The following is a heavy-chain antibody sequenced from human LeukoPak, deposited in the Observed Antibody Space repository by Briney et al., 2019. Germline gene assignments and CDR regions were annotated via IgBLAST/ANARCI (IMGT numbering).Heavy chain of an antibody. CDR1: GYSISSGYY. V-gene: IGHV4-38-2*02. CDR3: ARATVLHPISLYMDV. CDR2: IYHSGST. Sequence: SETPSLTCTVSGYSISSGYYWGWIRQPPGKGLEWIGSIYHSGSTYYNPSLKSRVTISVDTSKNQFSLKLSSVTAADTAVYYCARATVLHPISLYMDVWGKGTTVTVSS. J-gene: IGHJ6*03. D-gene: IGHD3-3*01.